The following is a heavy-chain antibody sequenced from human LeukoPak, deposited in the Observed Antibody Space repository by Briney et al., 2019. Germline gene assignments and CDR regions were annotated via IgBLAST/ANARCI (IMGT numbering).Heavy chain of an antibody. CDR3: ARAFWNGYYTGIYY. Sequence: GGSLRLSCAASGFTFSSYAMSWVRQAPGKGLEWVSAISGSGGSTYYADSVKGRFTISRDNAKNSLYLQMNSLRAEDTAVYYCARAFWNGYYTGIYYWGQGTLVTVSS. J-gene: IGHJ4*01. V-gene: IGHV3-23*01. CDR2: ISGSGGST. CDR1: GFTFSSYA. D-gene: IGHD3-3*01.